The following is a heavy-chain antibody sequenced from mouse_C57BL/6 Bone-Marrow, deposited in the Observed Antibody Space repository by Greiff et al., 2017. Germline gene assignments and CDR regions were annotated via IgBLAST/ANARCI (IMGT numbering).Heavy chain of an antibody. J-gene: IGHJ3*01. CDR1: GFNITDYY. CDR3: ARYMHYYYGSSYDLFAY. D-gene: IGHD1-1*01. Sequence: VQLQQSGAELVKPGASVKLSCTASGFNITDYYMHWVKQRTEQGLEWIGRIDPEDGETKYAPKFQGKATMTADTSSNTAYLQLSSLTSEDTAVYYCARYMHYYYGSSYDLFAYWGQGTLVTVSA. V-gene: IGHV14-2*01. CDR2: IDPEDGET.